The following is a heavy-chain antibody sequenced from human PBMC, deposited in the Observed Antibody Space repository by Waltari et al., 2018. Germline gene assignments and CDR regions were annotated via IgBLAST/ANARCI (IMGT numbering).Heavy chain of an antibody. D-gene: IGHD6-13*01. V-gene: IGHV3-7*01. CDR1: GFTFSSYW. Sequence: VQLVESGGGLVQPGGSLRLSCAASGFTFSSYWMSWVRQAPGKGLEWVANIKQDGSEKYYVDSVKGRFTISRDNAKNSLYLQMNSLRAEDTAVYYCARDLSQYSSSCSGYWGQGTLVTVSS. J-gene: IGHJ4*02. CDR3: ARDLSQYSSSCSGY. CDR2: IKQDGSEK.